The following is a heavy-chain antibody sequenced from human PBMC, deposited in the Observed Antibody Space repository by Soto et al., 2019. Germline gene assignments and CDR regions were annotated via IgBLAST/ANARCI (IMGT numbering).Heavy chain of an antibody. V-gene: IGHV1-69*13. Sequence: SMMVSCKDSGGTFSSCAISWVRQAPGQGLEWMGGIIPIFGTANYAQKFQGRVTITADESTSTAYMELSSLRSEDTAAYYCASGAPEDHSSRRRYKWFDPWGDGTLETVSS. CDR2: IIPIFGTA. J-gene: IGHJ5*02. D-gene: IGHD6-13*01. CDR1: GGTFSSCA. CDR3: ASGAPEDHSSRRRYKWFDP.